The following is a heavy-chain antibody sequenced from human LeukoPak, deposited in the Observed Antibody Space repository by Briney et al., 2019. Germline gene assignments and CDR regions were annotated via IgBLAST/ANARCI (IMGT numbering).Heavy chain of an antibody. D-gene: IGHD3-22*01. J-gene: IGHJ4*02. CDR2: ISAYNGNT. V-gene: IGHV1-18*01. Sequence: ASVKVSCKASGGTFSSYAISWVRQAPGQGLEWMGWISAYNGNTNYAQKLQGRVTMTTDTSTSTAYMELRSLRSDDTAVYYCARAHYYYDSSGSRALLFDYWGQGTLVTVSS. CDR1: GGTFSSYA. CDR3: ARAHYYYDSSGSRALLFDY.